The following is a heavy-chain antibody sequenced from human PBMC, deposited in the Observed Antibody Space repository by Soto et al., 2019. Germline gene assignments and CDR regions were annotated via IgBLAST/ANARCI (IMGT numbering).Heavy chain of an antibody. CDR3: ARDQAGSCTDY. D-gene: IGHD2-15*01. CDR1: GFTFSSYG. CDR2: IWYDGSNK. Sequence: QVQLVESGGGVVQPGRSLRLSCAASGFTFSSYGMHWVRQAPGKGLEWVAVIWYDGSNKYYAYSVKGQFTIARDNSKNTLYLQMNSLRAEDTAVYYCARDQAGSCTDYWGQGTLVTVSS. V-gene: IGHV3-33*01. J-gene: IGHJ4*02.